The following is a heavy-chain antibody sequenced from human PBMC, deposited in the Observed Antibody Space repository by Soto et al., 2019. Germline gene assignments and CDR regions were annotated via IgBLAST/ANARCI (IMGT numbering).Heavy chain of an antibody. D-gene: IGHD2-2*01. CDR2: IYYSGST. V-gene: IGHV4-31*03. J-gene: IGHJ5*02. CDR1: GGSISSGGYY. CDR3: ARGFDCSSTSCYAMNWFDP. Sequence: SETLSLTCTVSGGSISSGGYYWSWIRQHPGKGLEWIGYIYYSGSTYYNPSLKSRVTISVDTSKNQFSLKLSSVTAAETAVYYCARGFDCSSTSCYAMNWFDPWGQGTLVTVSS.